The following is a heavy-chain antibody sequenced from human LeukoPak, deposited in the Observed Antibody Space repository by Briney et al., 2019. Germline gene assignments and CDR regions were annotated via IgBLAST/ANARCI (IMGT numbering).Heavy chain of an antibody. Sequence: PGGSLGLSCAASGFTFDDYAMHWVRQAPGKGLEWVSGISWNSGSIGYADPVKGRFTISRDNAKNSLYLQMNSLRAEDTALYYCAKVFSSSWPYYFDYWGQGTLVTVSS. J-gene: IGHJ4*02. D-gene: IGHD6-13*01. V-gene: IGHV3-9*01. CDR1: GFTFDDYA. CDR3: AKVFSSSWPYYFDY. CDR2: ISWNSGSI.